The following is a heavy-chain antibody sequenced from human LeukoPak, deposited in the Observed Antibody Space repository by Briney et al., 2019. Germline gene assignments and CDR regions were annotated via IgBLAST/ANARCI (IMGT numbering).Heavy chain of an antibody. CDR3: ARGIVVVPAAIDWFDP. CDR2: INHSGST. Sequence: PGGSLRLSCAASGFTFSSYSMNWVRQPPGKGLEWIGEINHSGSTNYNPSLKSRVTISVDTSKNQFSLKLSSVTAADTAVYYCARGIVVVPAAIDWFDPWGQGTLVTVSS. D-gene: IGHD2-2*01. J-gene: IGHJ5*02. V-gene: IGHV4-34*01. CDR1: GFTFSSYS.